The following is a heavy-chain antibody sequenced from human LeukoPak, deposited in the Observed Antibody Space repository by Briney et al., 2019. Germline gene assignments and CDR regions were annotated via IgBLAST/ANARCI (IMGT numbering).Heavy chain of an antibody. Sequence: ASVKVPCKASGYTFTGYYMHWVRQAPGQGLEWMGWINPNSGGTNYAQKFQSRVTMTRDTSISTAYMELSRLRSDDTAVYYCARESMAAAGTYMDVWGQGTTVTVSS. V-gene: IGHV1-2*02. J-gene: IGHJ6*02. CDR3: ARESMAAAGTYMDV. CDR2: INPNSGGT. D-gene: IGHD6-13*01. CDR1: GYTFTGYY.